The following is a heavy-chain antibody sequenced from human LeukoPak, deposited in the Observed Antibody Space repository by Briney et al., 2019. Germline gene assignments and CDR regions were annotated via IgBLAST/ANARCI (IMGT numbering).Heavy chain of an antibody. V-gene: IGHV3-21*01. CDR3: ASQYTSSRIFDD. CDR2: ISSSSTYI. Sequence: PGGSLRPSCAASGFTFSSYSMNWVRQAPGKGLEWVSSISSSSTYIYYADSVKGRFTVSRDNAKNSLYLQMNSLRAEDTAVYFCASQYTSSRIFDDWGQGTLVTVSS. J-gene: IGHJ4*02. CDR1: GFTFSSYS. D-gene: IGHD6-13*01.